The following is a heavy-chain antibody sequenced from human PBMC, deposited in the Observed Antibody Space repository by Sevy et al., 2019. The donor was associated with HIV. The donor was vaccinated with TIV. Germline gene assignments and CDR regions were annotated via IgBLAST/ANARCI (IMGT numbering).Heavy chain of an antibody. CDR3: ARRYCSLTSCYMHDAFDI. CDR2: ISDSSNYI. V-gene: IGHV3-21*01. D-gene: IGHD2-2*02. Sequence: GGSLSLSCAASGFTFSSYSMNWVRQAPGKGLEWVSSISDSSNYIYYADSVKGRFTISRDNAKNSLYLQMNSLRAEDTAVYYCARRYCSLTSCYMHDAFDIWGQGTMVTVSS. J-gene: IGHJ3*02. CDR1: GFTFSSYS.